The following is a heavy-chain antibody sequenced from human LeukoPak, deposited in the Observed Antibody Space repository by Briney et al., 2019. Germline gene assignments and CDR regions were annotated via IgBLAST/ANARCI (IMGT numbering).Heavy chain of an antibody. V-gene: IGHV4-34*01. CDR1: GGSFSGYY. D-gene: IGHD3-22*01. CDR3: ARLSGYSSGHYYSDY. Sequence: SETLSLTCAVYGGSFSGYYWSWIRQPPGKGLEWIGEINHSGSTNYNPSLKSRVTISVDTSKNQFSLKLSSVTAADTAVYYCARLSGYSSGHYYSDYWGQGALVTVSS. CDR2: INHSGST. J-gene: IGHJ4*02.